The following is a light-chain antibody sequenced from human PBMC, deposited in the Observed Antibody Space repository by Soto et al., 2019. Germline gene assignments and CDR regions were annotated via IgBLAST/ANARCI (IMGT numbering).Light chain of an antibody. CDR1: SSNIGSNT. Sequence: QSVLTQPPSASGTPGQRVTISCSVGSSNIGSNTVNWYQQLPGTAPKLLIDRKNQRPSGVPDRFSGSKSGTSDSLAISGLQSEDVADYYCAAWDDSLNGYVFGTGPKVTVL. J-gene: IGLJ1*01. CDR2: RKN. CDR3: AAWDDSLNGYV. V-gene: IGLV1-44*01.